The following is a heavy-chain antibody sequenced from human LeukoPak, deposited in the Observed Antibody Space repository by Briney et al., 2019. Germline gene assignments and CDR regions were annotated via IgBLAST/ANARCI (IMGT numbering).Heavy chain of an antibody. CDR3: AKAVGNPPYYFDY. CDR2: IYSGGST. J-gene: IGHJ4*02. V-gene: IGHV3-66*01. CDR1: GFTVSSNY. Sequence: GGSLRLSCAASGFTVSSNYMSWVRQAPGKGLEWVSVIYSGGSTYYADSVKGRFTISRDNSKNTLYLQMNSLRAEDTAVYYCAKAVGNPPYYFDYWGQGTLVTVSS.